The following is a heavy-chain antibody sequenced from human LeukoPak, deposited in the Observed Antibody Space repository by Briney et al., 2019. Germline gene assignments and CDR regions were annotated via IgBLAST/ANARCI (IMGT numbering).Heavy chain of an antibody. J-gene: IGHJ4*02. D-gene: IGHD2-2*01. CDR2: IHVSGRS. CDR3: ARDTPDCNSTTCYYYFDY. Sequence: PSETLSLTCTVSGGSISSNYWSWTRQPPGKGLEWIGFIHVSGRSNHNPSLKSRVAISVDTSKNQFSLKLSSVTTADTAVYYCARDTPDCNSTTCYYYFDYWSQGTLVTVSS. CDR1: GGSISSNY. V-gene: IGHV4-59*01.